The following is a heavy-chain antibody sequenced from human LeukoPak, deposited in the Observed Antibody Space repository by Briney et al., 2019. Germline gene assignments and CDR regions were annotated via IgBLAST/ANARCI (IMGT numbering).Heavy chain of an antibody. J-gene: IGHJ4*02. CDR2: INHVGDNT. CDR3: ARYVE. V-gene: IGHV3-7*01. CDR1: GFTFTSYW. D-gene: IGHD3-10*02. Sequence: GGSLTLSCAASGFTFTSYWMSWVRQAPGKGLEWVASINHVGDNTYYVDSVRGRFTISRDNAKNSLYLQMNRLRVEDTAIYYCARYVERGQGTLVTVSS.